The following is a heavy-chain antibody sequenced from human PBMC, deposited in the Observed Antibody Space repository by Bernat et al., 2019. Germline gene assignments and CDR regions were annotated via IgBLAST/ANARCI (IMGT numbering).Heavy chain of an antibody. CDR3: ARGLGFLEWFDGIWFDP. Sequence: EVQLLESGGGLVQPGGSLRLSCAASGFTFSSYAMSWVRQAPGKGLEWVSAISGSGGSTYYADSVKGRFTISRDNSKNTLYLQMNSLRAEDTAVYYCARGLGFLEWFDGIWFDPWGQGTLVTVSS. CDR2: ISGSGGST. J-gene: IGHJ5*02. V-gene: IGHV3-23*01. D-gene: IGHD3-3*01. CDR1: GFTFSSYA.